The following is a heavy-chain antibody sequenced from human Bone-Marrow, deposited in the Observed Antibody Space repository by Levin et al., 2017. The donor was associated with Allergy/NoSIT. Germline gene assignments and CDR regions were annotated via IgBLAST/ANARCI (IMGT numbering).Heavy chain of an antibody. CDR1: GFTFSNSS. D-gene: IGHD6-13*01. CDR3: ARDCPHLSYSSTWYYYYGMDV. Sequence: VASVKVSCAASGFTFSNSSMNWVRQAPGKGLEWVSSISDSSSSIFYADSVKGRFTISRDNAKNSLFLQMNSLRDEDTAVYYCARDCPHLSYSSTWYYYYGMDVWGQGTTVTVSS. CDR2: ISDSSSSI. V-gene: IGHV3-48*02. J-gene: IGHJ6*02.